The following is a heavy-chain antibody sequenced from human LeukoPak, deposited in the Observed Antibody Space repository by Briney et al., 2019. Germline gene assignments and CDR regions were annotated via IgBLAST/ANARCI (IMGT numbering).Heavy chain of an antibody. J-gene: IGHJ6*03. CDR1: GFTFGSYT. CDR2: ITSSGSNI. D-gene: IGHD7-27*01. Sequence: PGGSLRLSCAASGFTFGSYTMNWVRQAPGKGLEWVSSITSSGSNINYGDSVKGRFTVSRDNAKDSLYLQMNSLRAEDTAVYYCARALNGGYQYYYMDVWGKGTTVTVSS. CDR3: ARALNGGYQYYYMDV. V-gene: IGHV3-21*01.